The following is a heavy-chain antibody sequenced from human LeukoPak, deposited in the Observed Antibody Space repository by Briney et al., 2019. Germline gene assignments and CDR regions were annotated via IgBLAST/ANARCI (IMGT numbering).Heavy chain of an antibody. CDR3: ARDSSGSYYLDY. Sequence: PSEALSLTCTVSGGSISSSSYYWGWIRQPPGKGLEWIGYIYYSGSTNYNPSLKSRVTISVDTSKNQFSLKLSSVTAADTAVYYCARDSSGSYYLDYWGQGTLVTVSS. J-gene: IGHJ4*02. V-gene: IGHV4-61*01. CDR2: IYYSGST. D-gene: IGHD1-26*01. CDR1: GGSISSSSYY.